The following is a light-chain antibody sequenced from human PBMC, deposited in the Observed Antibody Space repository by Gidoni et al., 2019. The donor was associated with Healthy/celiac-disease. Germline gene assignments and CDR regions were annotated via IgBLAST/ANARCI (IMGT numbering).Light chain of an antibody. CDR3: QSADSSGTYVV. Sequence: SYDLTQPPSVSVSPGQTARITCSGDALPQQYAYWYQQKPGQAPGLVIYKDSERPSGIPERFSGSSAGTTVTLTISGVQAEDEADYYCQSADSSGTYVVFGGGTKLTVL. J-gene: IGLJ2*01. CDR2: KDS. CDR1: ALPQQY. V-gene: IGLV3-25*03.